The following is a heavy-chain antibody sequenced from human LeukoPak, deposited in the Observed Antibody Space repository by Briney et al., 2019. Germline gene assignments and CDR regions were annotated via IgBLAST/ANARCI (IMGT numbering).Heavy chain of an antibody. V-gene: IGHV1-18*01. Sequence: GASVKVSCKASGYTFTSYGISWVRQAPGQGLEWMGWISAYNGNTNYAQKFQGRVTITTDESTSTAYMELSSLRSEDTAVYYCARDLGQGYYYYYMDVWGKGTTVTVSS. D-gene: IGHD7-27*01. J-gene: IGHJ6*03. CDR2: ISAYNGNT. CDR1: GYTFTSYG. CDR3: ARDLGQGYYYYYMDV.